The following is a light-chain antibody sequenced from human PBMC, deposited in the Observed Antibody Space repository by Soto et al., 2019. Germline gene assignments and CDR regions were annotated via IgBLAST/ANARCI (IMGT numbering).Light chain of an antibody. Sequence: IVMTQSPATLSVSPGETVTLSCRASQSVSSKLAWYQQRPGQAPRLLIYSASTRATGIPARFSGSGSGTEFTLTISSLQSEDFAVYYCHQYNHWLTWTFGQGTKVDI. J-gene: IGKJ1*01. CDR3: HQYNHWLTWT. V-gene: IGKV3-15*01. CDR2: SAS. CDR1: QSVSSK.